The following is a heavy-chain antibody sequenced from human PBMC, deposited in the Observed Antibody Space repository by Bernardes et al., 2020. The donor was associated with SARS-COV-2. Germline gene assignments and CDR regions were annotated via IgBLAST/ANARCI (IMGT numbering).Heavy chain of an antibody. V-gene: IGHV1-2*02. CDR1: GYTFTGYY. Sequence: ASVKVSCKASGYTFTGYYMHWVRQAPGQGLEWMGWIKPNSDDTNYAQKFQGRVTMTRDTSISTAYMELSRLRSDDTAVYYCARVSRPLRLDYWGQGTLVTGSS. CDR2: IKPNSDDT. CDR3: ARVSRPLRLDY. J-gene: IGHJ4*02.